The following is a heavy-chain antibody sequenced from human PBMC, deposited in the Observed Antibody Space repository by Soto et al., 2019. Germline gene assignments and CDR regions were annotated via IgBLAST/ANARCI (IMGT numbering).Heavy chain of an antibody. D-gene: IGHD2-2*01. CDR2: IIPIFGTA. CDR1: GGTFSSYA. J-gene: IGHJ6*02. V-gene: IGHV1-69*12. CDR3: ARDRWGYQLPSYYYYYGMDV. Sequence: QVQLVQSGAEVKKPGSSVKVSCKASGGTFSSYAISWVRQAPGQGLEWMGGIIPIFGTANYAQKFQGRVTITADESTSTAYMELSSLRSEDTAVYYCARDRWGYQLPSYYYYYGMDVWGQGTTVTVSS.